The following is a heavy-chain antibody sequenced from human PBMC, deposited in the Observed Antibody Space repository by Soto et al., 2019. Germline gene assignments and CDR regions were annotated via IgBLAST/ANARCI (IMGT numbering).Heavy chain of an antibody. J-gene: IGHJ4*02. V-gene: IGHV5-51*01. CDR1: GYSFTSYW. D-gene: IGHD3-10*01. CDR3: ARLKGLWFGESAYYFDY. CDR2: IYPGDSDT. Sequence: GESLKISCKGSGYSFTSYWIGWVRQMPGKGLEWMGIIYPGDSDTRYSPSFQGQVTISADKSISTAYLQWSSLKASDTAMYYCARLKGLWFGESAYYFDYWGQGTLVTVSS.